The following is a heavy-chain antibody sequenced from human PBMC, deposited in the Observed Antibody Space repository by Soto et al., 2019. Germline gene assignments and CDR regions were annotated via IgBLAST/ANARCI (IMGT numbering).Heavy chain of an antibody. D-gene: IGHD1-26*01. V-gene: IGHV1-3*04. J-gene: IGHJ6*02. CDR1: GYTFTNYA. Sequence: GXSVKVSCKASGYTFTNYAIHWVRQAPGQRLEWMGWINTGNANREYSQNFQGRVAITRDTSASTAYMELTSLISEDTAVYYCARDREILPYYYYAMDVWGQGTTVTVPS. CDR2: INTGNANR. CDR3: ARDREILPYYYYAMDV.